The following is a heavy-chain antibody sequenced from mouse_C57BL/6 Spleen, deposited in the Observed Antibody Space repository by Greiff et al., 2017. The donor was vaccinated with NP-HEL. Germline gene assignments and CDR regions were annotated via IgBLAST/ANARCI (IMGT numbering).Heavy chain of an antibody. CDR1: GFTFSDYY. Sequence: EVMLVESEGGLVQPGSSMKLSCTASGFTFSDYYMAWVRQVPEKGLEWVANINYDGSSTYYLDSLKSRFIISRDNAKNILYLQMSSLKSEDTATYYCARDTGGTAYFDYWGQGTTLTVSS. D-gene: IGHD4-1*01. CDR2: INYDGSST. J-gene: IGHJ2*01. CDR3: ARDTGGTAYFDY. V-gene: IGHV5-16*01.